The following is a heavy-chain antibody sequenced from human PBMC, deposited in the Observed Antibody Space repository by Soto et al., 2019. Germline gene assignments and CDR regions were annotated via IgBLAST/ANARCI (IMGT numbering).Heavy chain of an antibody. CDR1: GGTFSSYA. Sequence: SVKVSCKASGGTFSSYAISWVRQAPGQGLEWMGGIIPIFGTANYAQKFQGRVTITADESTSTAYMGLSSLRAEDTAVYYCARDECSWPPGEYYYYYGMDVWGQGTTVTVSS. CDR3: ARDECSWPPGEYYYYYGMDV. V-gene: IGHV1-69*13. CDR2: IIPIFGTA. D-gene: IGHD6-13*01. J-gene: IGHJ6*02.